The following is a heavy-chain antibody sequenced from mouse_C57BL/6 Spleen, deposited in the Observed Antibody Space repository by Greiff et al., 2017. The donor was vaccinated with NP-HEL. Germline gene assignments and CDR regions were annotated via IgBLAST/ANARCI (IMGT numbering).Heavy chain of an antibody. Sequence: VQLQQSGPELVKPGASVKISCKASGYSFTGYYMNWVKQSPEKSLEWIGEINPSTGGTTYNQKFKAKATLTVDKSSSTAYMQLKSLTSEDSAVYYCARTYYEYELYAMDYWGQGTSVTVSS. J-gene: IGHJ4*01. CDR1: GYSFTGYY. D-gene: IGHD2-4*01. CDR2: INPSTGGT. V-gene: IGHV1-42*01. CDR3: ARTYYEYELYAMDY.